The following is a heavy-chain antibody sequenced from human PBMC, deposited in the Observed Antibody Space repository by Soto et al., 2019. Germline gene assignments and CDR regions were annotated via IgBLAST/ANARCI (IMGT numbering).Heavy chain of an antibody. Sequence: PSETLSLTCAVSGGSIISSHWWTCVRQSPGKGLEWIGEIYHNGTTNYNPSLKSRVTISVDRSKNQFSLKLSSVTAADTAVYYCAREKMTTVTQGSYFDYWGQGTLVTVSS. CDR2: IYHNGTT. CDR3: AREKMTTVTQGSYFDY. V-gene: IGHV4-4*02. D-gene: IGHD4-17*01. CDR1: GGSIISSHW. J-gene: IGHJ4*02.